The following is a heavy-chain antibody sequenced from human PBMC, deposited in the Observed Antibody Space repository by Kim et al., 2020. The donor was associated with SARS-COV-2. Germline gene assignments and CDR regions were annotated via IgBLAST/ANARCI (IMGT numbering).Heavy chain of an antibody. V-gene: IGHV3-11*06. CDR2: LSRSSGSL. Sequence: GGSLRLSCVASGFTFSDYHMGWIRQAPGKGLDWVASLSRSSGSLNYADSVKGRFTISRDDSNNSLFLQMDSLRAEDTAVYYCAKVGALLFGDFYYVM. CDR1: GFTFSDYH. CDR3: AKVGALLFGDFYYVM. D-gene: IGHD3-10*01. J-gene: IGHJ6*03.